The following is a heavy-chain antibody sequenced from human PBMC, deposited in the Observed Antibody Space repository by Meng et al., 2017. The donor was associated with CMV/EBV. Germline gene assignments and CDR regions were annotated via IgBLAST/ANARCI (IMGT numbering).Heavy chain of an antibody. Sequence: VQLPQWGAGLLKPSETLSLTCAVYGGSFSGYYWSWIRQPPGKGLEWIGEINHSGSTNYNPSLKSRVTISVDTSKNQFSLKLSSVTAADTAVYYCASSLTYPDYWGQGTLVTVSS. CDR3: ASSLTYPDY. V-gene: IGHV4-34*01. CDR1: GGSFSGYY. D-gene: IGHD2-15*01. J-gene: IGHJ4*02. CDR2: INHSGST.